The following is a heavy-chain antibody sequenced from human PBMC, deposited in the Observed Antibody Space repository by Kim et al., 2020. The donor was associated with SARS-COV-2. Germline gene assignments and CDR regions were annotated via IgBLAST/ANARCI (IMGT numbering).Heavy chain of an antibody. CDR3: ARDIVDIVATSTDYYYYYGMDV. Sequence: SQTLSLTCAISGDSVSSNSAAWNWIRQSPSRGLEWLGRTYYRSKWYNDYAVSVKSRITINPDTSKNQFSLQLNSVTPEDTAVYYCARDIVDIVATSTDYYYYYGMDVWGQGTTVTVSS. J-gene: IGHJ6*02. V-gene: IGHV6-1*01. D-gene: IGHD5-12*01. CDR2: TYYRSKWYN. CDR1: GDSVSSNSAA.